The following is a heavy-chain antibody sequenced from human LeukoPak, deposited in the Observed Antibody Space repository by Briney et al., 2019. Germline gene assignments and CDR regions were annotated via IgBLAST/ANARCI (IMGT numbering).Heavy chain of an antibody. J-gene: IGHJ5*02. Sequence: GGSLRLSCAVSGFTVSSNYMSWVRQAPGKGLEWVSVIYRGGTTYSADSVKGRFTISRDNAKNSLYLQMNSLRAEDTAVYYCARGLEMTTVNDWFDPWGQGTLVTVSS. V-gene: IGHV3-53*01. CDR2: IYRGGTT. D-gene: IGHD4-17*01. CDR1: GFTVSSNY. CDR3: ARGLEMTTVNDWFDP.